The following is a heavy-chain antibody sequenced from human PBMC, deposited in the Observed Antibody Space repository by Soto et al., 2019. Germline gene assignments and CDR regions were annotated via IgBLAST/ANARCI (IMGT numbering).Heavy chain of an antibody. CDR2: ISSSSSYT. Sequence: GVSLRLSCTASGVTFSDYYMSWIRQAPGKGLEWVSYISSSSSYTNYADSVKGRFTISRDNAKNSLYLQMNSLRAEDTAVYYCARDPTGYWYFDLWGRGTLVTVSS. V-gene: IGHV3-11*06. J-gene: IGHJ2*01. CDR1: GVTFSDYY. CDR3: ARDPTGYWYFDL.